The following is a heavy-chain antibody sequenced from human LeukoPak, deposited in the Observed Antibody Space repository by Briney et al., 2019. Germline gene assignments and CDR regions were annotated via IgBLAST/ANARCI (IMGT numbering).Heavy chain of an antibody. D-gene: IGHD2-2*02. CDR1: GGTSSSYT. CDR2: IIPILGIA. Sequence: GSSVKVSCKASGGTSSSYTSSWVRQAPGQGLEWMGRIIPILGIANYAQKFQGRVTITADKSTSTAYMELSSLRSEDTAVYYCARGGKYCSSTSCYNYWGQGTLVTVSS. CDR3: ARGGKYCSSTSCYNY. V-gene: IGHV1-69*02. J-gene: IGHJ4*02.